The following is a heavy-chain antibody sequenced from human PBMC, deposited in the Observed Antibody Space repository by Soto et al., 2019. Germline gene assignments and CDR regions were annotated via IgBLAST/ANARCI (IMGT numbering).Heavy chain of an antibody. D-gene: IGHD6-19*01. CDR1: GGSFSGYY. V-gene: IGHV4-34*01. CDR3: ARLYSSGGFDP. J-gene: IGHJ5*02. Sequence: SETLSLTCAVYGGSFSGYYWSWIRQPPGKGLEWIGEINHSGSTNYNPSLKSRVTISVDTSKNQFSLKLSSVTAADTAVYYCARLYSSGGFDPWGQGTLVTVSS. CDR2: INHSGST.